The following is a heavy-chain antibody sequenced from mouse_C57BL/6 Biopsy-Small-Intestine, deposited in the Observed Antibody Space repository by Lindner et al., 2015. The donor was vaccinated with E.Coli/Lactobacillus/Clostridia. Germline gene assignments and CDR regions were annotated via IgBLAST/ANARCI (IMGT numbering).Heavy chain of an antibody. CDR3: ARRYYDYDAMDY. CDR1: GYAFSSSW. Sequence: VQLQESGAELVKPGASVKISCKASGYAFSSSWMNWVKQRPGKGLEWIGRIYPGDGDTNYNGKFKGKTTLTADKSSSTAYMQLSSLTSEDSAVYFCARRYYDYDAMDYWGQGTSVTVSS. V-gene: IGHV1-82*01. D-gene: IGHD2-1*01. CDR2: IYPGDGDT. J-gene: IGHJ4*01.